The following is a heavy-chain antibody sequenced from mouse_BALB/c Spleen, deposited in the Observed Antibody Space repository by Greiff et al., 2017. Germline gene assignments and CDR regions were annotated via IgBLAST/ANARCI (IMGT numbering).Heavy chain of an antibody. CDR3: ARHGNYYFDY. CDR2: ISSGGGST. J-gene: IGHJ2*01. D-gene: IGHD2-1*01. Sequence: EVKLMESGGGLVKPGGSLKLSCAASGFTFSSYAMSWVRQSPEKRLEWVAYISSGGGSTYYPDTVKGRFTISRDNAKNTLYLQMSSLKSEDTAMYYCARHGNYYFDYWGQGTTLTVSS. CDR1: GFTFSSYA. V-gene: IGHV5-12-1*01.